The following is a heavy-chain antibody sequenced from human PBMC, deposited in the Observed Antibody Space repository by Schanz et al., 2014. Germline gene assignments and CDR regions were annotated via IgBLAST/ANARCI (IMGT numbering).Heavy chain of an antibody. CDR3: AKHVRSLTGNDY. V-gene: IGHV3-23*04. D-gene: IGHD3-9*01. J-gene: IGHJ4*02. CDR1: GFSFSIFA. Sequence: EVQLVESGGGLVKPGGSLRLSCAASGFSFSIFAMTWVRQAPGQGLEWVSTISGSGGDTYPADSVKGRFTISRDNSKNTLYLQVNSLRAEDTAVYYCAKHVRSLTGNDYWGQGTLVTVSS. CDR2: ISGSGGDT.